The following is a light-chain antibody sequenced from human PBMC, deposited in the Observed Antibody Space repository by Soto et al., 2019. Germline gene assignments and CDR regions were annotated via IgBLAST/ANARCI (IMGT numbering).Light chain of an antibody. J-gene: IGKJ3*01. CDR1: QSVSSY. Sequence: EIVLTQSPATLSLSPGERATLSCRASQSVSSYLAWYQQKPCQAPRLLIYDASNRATGIPARFSGSGSGTDFTLTISSLEPGDFAVYYCQQRSNWLFTFGPGTKVDIK. CDR2: DAS. V-gene: IGKV3-11*01. CDR3: QQRSNWLFT.